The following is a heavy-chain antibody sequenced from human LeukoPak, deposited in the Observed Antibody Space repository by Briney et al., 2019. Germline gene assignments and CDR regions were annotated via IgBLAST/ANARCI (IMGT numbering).Heavy chain of an antibody. Sequence: PSETLSLTCTVSGGSISSSSYYWGWIRQPPGKGLEWIGSIYYSGSTYYNPSLKSRVTISVDTSKNQFSLKLSSVTAADTAVYYCARQFWSGYYAFDIWGQGTVVTVSS. J-gene: IGHJ3*02. V-gene: IGHV4-39*01. CDR3: ARQFWSGYYAFDI. CDR1: GGSISSSSYY. D-gene: IGHD3-3*01. CDR2: IYYSGST.